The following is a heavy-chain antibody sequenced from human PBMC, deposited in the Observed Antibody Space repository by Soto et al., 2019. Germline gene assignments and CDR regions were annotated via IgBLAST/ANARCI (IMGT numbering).Heavy chain of an antibody. CDR2: INPSGGST. V-gene: IGHV1-46*01. CDR1: GYTFTSYY. CDR3: ARGSVAGRRFDY. J-gene: IGHJ4*02. Sequence: QVQLVQSGAEVKKPGASVKVSCKASGYTFTSYYIHWVRQAPGQGLEWMGIINPSGGSTSYAQKFQGRVTMTRDTTTSTVYMELSSLRSEDTAVYYCARGSVAGRRFDYWGQGTLVTVSS. D-gene: IGHD6-19*01.